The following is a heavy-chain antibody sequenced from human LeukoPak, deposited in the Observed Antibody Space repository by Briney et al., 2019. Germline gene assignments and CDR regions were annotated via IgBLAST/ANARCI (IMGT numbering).Heavy chain of an antibody. J-gene: IGHJ4*02. V-gene: IGHV4-39*01. Sequence: SETLSLTCTVSGGSISTSAYYWGWIRQPPGKGLEWIGSFYSSGTTYYNPSLKSRLTISVDTAKNQFSLNLSSVIAADTAVYYCARQSGGTYQDFDYWGRGILVTVCS. D-gene: IGHD1-26*01. CDR3: ARQSGGTYQDFDY. CDR1: GGSISTSAYY. CDR2: FYSSGTT.